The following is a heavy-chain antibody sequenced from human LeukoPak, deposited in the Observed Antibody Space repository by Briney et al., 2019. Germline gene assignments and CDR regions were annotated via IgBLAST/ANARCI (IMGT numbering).Heavy chain of an antibody. J-gene: IGHJ6*02. D-gene: IGHD2-21*02. CDR2: IHYSGST. Sequence: PSETLSLTCTVSGGSISSYYWSWIRQPPGKGLEWIGYIHYSGSTNYNPSLKSRVTRSVDPSKNQFSLKVESVTAADTAVYYCASSLYGDGYYYQYGMEVWGQGTTVTVSS. CDR3: ASSLYGDGYYYQYGMEV. CDR1: GGSISSYY. V-gene: IGHV4-59*01.